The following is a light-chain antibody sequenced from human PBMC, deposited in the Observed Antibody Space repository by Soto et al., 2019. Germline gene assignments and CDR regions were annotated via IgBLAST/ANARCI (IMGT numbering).Light chain of an antibody. Sequence: QLTQSPSSLSGSLGDSVTITCRASQTISSWLAWYQQKTGKAPKLLIYKASTLKSGVPSRFSGSGSGTEFTLTISSLQPDDFATYYCQNYNSYSEAFGQGTKVDIK. CDR3: QNYNSYSEA. CDR2: KAS. CDR1: QTISSW. V-gene: IGKV1-5*03. J-gene: IGKJ1*01.